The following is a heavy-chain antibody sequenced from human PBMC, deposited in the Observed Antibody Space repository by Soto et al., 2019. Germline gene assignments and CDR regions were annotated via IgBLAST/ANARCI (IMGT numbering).Heavy chain of an antibody. CDR3: ARGYSSGWLGVYGMDV. J-gene: IGHJ6*02. CDR1: GGTFSSYA. D-gene: IGHD6-19*01. Sequence: QVQLVQSGAEVKKPGSSVKVSCKASGGTFSSYAISWVRQAPGQGLEWMGGIIPIFGTANYAQKFQGRVTITADESTSKAYMELSSLRSEDTAVYYCARGYSSGWLGVYGMDVWGQGTTVTVSS. V-gene: IGHV1-69*12. CDR2: IIPIFGTA.